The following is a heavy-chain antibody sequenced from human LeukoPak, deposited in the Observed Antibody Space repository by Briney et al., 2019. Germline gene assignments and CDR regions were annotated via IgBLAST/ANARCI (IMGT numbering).Heavy chain of an antibody. J-gene: IGHJ5*02. CDR2: IHASGST. CDR1: GGSISSYY. Sequence: SETLSLTCTVSGGSISSYYWTWIRQPAGKGPEWIGRIHASGSTNYNPSLKSRDNMSVDTSKNQFSLRLNSVTAADTAVYYCARVTDPRYNWFDPWGQGTLVTVSS. CDR3: ARVTDPRYNWFDP. V-gene: IGHV4-4*07. D-gene: IGHD2-21*02.